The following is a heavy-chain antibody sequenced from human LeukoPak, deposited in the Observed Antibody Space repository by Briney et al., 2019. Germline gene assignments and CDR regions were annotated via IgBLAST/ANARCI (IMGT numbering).Heavy chain of an antibody. CDR1: GFIFSNVW. CDR3: TTEVAGYNWDYFDY. J-gene: IGHJ4*02. Sequence: GGSLRLSCAASGFIFSNVWMSWVRQAPGKGLEWVGRIGSKTDGGTRDYAAPVKGRFTLSRDDSQNTLYLHMNSLKIEDTGVYYCTTEVAGYNWDYFDYWGQGTLVTVSS. CDR2: IGSKTDGGTR. D-gene: IGHD5-24*01. V-gene: IGHV3-15*04.